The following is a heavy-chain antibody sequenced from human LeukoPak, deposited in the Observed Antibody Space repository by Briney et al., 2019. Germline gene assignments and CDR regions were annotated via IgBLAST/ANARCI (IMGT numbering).Heavy chain of an antibody. V-gene: IGHV4-59*08. CDR2: ISYSGST. Sequence: SETLSLTCTVSGGTINRLQWHFIRQPPGKGLEGIGYISYSGSTKYNPALKSRVTISLNTSKNQCSLKLTSVTAADTAVYYCAGGYSYGQGLYEWGQGTLVTVSS. D-gene: IGHD5-18*01. CDR1: GGTINRLQ. J-gene: IGHJ4*02. CDR3: AGGYSYGQGLYE.